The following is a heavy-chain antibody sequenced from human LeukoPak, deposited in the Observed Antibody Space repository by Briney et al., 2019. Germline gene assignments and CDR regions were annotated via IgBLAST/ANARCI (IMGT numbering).Heavy chain of an antibody. D-gene: IGHD2-2*01. J-gene: IGHJ4*02. V-gene: IGHV3-21*01. CDR1: GFTFSSYS. CDR3: ARDRGVVVPTPFDY. CDR2: ISSSSSYI. Sequence: GGSLRLSCAASGFTFSSYSMNWVRQAPGKGLEWVSSISSSSSYIYYADSVKGRFTISRDNAKNSLYLQMNSLRAEDTAVYYCARDRGVVVPTPFDYWGQGTLVTVSS.